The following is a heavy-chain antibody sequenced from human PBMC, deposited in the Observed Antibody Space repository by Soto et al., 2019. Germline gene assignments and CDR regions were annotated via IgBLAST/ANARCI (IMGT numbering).Heavy chain of an antibody. Sequence: SETLSLPCTVSGGSISSGGYYWSWIRQHPGKGLEWIGYIYYSGSTYYTPSLKSRVTISVDTSKNQFSLKLSSVTAEDSAVNYCADLSVTGGVDVWGQGTTVTVSS. D-gene: IGHD3-16*01. CDR2: IYYSGST. CDR1: GGSISSGGYY. V-gene: IGHV4-31*03. CDR3: ADLSVTGGVDV. J-gene: IGHJ6*02.